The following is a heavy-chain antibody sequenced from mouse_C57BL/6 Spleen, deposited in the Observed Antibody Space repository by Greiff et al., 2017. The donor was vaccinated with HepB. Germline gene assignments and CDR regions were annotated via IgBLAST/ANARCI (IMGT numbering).Heavy chain of an antibody. V-gene: IGHV1-26*01. CDR1: GYTFTDYY. CDR2: INPNNGGT. CDR3: ARRDYYAMDY. Sequence: EVQLQQSGPELVKPGASVKISCKASGYTFTDYYMNWVKQSHGKSLEWIGDINPNNGGTSYNQKFKGKATLTVDKSSSTAYIELRRLTSEDSSVYYCARRDYYAMDYWGQGTSVTVSS. J-gene: IGHJ4*01.